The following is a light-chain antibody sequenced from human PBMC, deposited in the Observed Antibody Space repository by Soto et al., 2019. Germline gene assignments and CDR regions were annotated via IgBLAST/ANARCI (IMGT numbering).Light chain of an antibody. CDR2: GAS. V-gene: IGKV3-20*01. CDR3: QQYGDSKR. CDR1: QTVSRNL. Sequence: ENVLTQSPGTLSLSPGERATLSCRASQTVSRNLLAWYQQKPGQAPRLLIYGASTRATGIPDRFSGSGSGTDVTLIISRLEAEDFAVYYCQQYGDSKRFCQGTKVEVK. J-gene: IGKJ1*01.